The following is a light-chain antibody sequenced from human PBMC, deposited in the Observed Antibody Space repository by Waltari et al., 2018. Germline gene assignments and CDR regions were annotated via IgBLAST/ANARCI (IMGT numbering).Light chain of an antibody. CDR3: QQYYDNVVT. CDR1: QSLLYSSNNKNY. V-gene: IGKV4-1*01. J-gene: IGKJ3*01. Sequence: DVVMTQSPDSLAVSLGERATINCKSSQSLLYSSNNKNYLAWYQQKPGQPPKLPIYWASTRESGVPDRFSGSGSGTDFTLTISSLQAEDVAVYYCQQYYDNVVTFGPGTKVDIK. CDR2: WAS.